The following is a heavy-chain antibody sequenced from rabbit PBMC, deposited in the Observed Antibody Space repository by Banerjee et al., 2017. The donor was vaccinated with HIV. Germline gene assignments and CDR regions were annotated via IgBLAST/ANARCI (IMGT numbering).Heavy chain of an antibody. Sequence: QEQLEESGGDLVKPEGSLTLTCTASGFSFSNKYVMCWVRQAPGKGLEWIACIYAGTSGSTYYASWAKGRFTISRSTSLNTVTLQMTSLTAADTATYFCARGWITMTMNLWGQGTLVTVS. CDR3: ARGWITMTMNL. J-gene: IGHJ4*01. CDR2: IYAGTSGST. D-gene: IGHD2-1*01. CDR1: GFSFSNKYV. V-gene: IGHV1S45*01.